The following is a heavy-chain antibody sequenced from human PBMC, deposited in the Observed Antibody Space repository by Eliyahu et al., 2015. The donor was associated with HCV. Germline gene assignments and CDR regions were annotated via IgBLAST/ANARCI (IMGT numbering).Heavy chain of an antibody. D-gene: IGHD6-13*01. CDR3: ARRSAADPLEAFDI. V-gene: IGHV4-39*01. CDR2: IYYSGST. J-gene: IGHJ3*02. CDR1: GGSISSSSYY. Sequence: QLQLQESGPGLVKPSETLSLTCTVSGGSISSSSYYWGWIRQPPGKGLEWIGSIYYSGSTYSNPSLKSRVTISVDTSKNQFSLKLSSVTAADTAVYYCARRSAADPLEAFDIWGQGTMVTVSS.